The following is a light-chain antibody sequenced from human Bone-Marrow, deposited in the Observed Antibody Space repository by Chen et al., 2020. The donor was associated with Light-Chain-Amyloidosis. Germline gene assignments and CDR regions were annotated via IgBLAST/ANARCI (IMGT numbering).Light chain of an antibody. CDR3: SSYTITNTLV. V-gene: IGLV2-14*01. J-gene: IGLJ1*01. CDR1: SSDVGGDNH. CDR2: EVT. Sequence: QSALTQPASVYGSPGQSITISCTGTSSDVGGDNHVSWYQQHPDKAPKLMIYEVTNRPSWVPDRFSGSKSDNTASLTISGLQTEDEADYFCSSYTITNTLVFGSGTRVPVL.